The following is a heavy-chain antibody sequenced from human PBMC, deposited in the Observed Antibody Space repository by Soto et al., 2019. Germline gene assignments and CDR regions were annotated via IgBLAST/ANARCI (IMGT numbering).Heavy chain of an antibody. CDR3: ARVLVRGIVERYFDS. CDR2: ISSNSSTT. V-gene: IGHV3-11*01. D-gene: IGHD3-10*01. J-gene: IGHJ4*02. Sequence: QVQLVESGGGLVRPGGSLMLSCAASGFTLGDYYMTWIRQAPGKGLEWIAYISSNSSTTYYADSVKGRFTITRDNANNSVFLQMSSLRAEDTAVYFCARVLVRGIVERYFDSWGQGTPVAVSS. CDR1: GFTLGDYY.